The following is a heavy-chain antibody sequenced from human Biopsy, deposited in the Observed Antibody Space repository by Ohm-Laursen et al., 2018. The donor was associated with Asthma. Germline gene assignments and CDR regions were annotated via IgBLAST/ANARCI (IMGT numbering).Heavy chain of an antibody. Sequence: SSVKVSCKSLGGTFNTYVIGWVRQAPGQGLEWMGGINSVFGTTTYPQKFQDRVTITADDSTSTVYMELSSLRSEDTAVYYCARKAGSCISRTCYSLDFWGQGTLVTVCS. J-gene: IGHJ4*02. CDR2: INSVFGTT. V-gene: IGHV1-69*01. D-gene: IGHD2-2*01. CDR3: ARKAGSCISRTCYSLDF. CDR1: GGTFNTYV.